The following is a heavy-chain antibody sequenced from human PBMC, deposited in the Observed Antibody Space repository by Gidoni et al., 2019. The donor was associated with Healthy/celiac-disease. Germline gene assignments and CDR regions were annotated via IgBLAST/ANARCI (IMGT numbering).Heavy chain of an antibody. CDR2: LNSITAGGTT. J-gene: IGHJ4*02. CDR3: TPGSRSGYFKGSSGY. D-gene: IGHD3-22*01. V-gene: IGHV3-15*01. Sequence: EVQLGEAGGGLVKPGGARRLSCAASGFTVRKAGMSWVRKAPGKGLECVGRLNSITAGGTTGSAAPVTGSFTISRDASPTPLYLPLTGLKTDDPSVYSCTPGSRSGYFKGSSGYWGQGTLVPVSS. CDR1: GFTVRKAG.